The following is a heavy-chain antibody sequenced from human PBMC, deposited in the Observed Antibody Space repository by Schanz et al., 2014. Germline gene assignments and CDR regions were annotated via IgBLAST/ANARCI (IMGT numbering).Heavy chain of an antibody. CDR3: AKDQLANYRGSGYNWFDP. D-gene: IGHD3-10*01. J-gene: IGHJ5*02. CDR2: KRIDGSDK. V-gene: IGHV3-30*02. CDR1: GFTFSSYG. Sequence: QVQLVESGGGVVQPGGSLRLSCAASGFTFSSYGMHWVRQAPGKGLEWVTFKRIDGSDKYYADSVKGRFSVSRDNSKNAPYLQMNSLRADDTAVYYCAKDQLANYRGSGYNWFDPWGQGTLVTVSS.